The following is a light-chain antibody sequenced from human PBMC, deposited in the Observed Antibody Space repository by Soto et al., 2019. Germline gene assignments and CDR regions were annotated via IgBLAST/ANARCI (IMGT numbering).Light chain of an antibody. CDR2: DAS. CDR3: QQRSNCP. V-gene: IGKV3-11*01. J-gene: IGKJ5*01. CDR1: QSVSSY. Sequence: IVLTQSPGTLSLSPGEIATLSCRASQSVSSYLAWYQQKPGQAPRLLIYDASNRATGIPARFSGSGSGTDFTLTISSLEPEDFAVYYCQQRSNCPFGQGTRLEI.